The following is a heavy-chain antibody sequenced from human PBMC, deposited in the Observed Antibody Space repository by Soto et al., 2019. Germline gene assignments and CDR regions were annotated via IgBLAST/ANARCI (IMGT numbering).Heavy chain of an antibody. CDR2: IYYSGST. V-gene: IGHV4-59*12. Sequence: PSETLSLTCIVSGGSISRYYWSWIRQPPGKGLEWIGYIYYSGSTNYNPSLKSRVTISVDTSKNQFSLKLSSVTAADTAVYYCAVTTNSWFDPWGQGTLVTVSS. J-gene: IGHJ5*02. CDR1: GGSISRYY. D-gene: IGHD1-1*01. CDR3: AVTTNSWFDP.